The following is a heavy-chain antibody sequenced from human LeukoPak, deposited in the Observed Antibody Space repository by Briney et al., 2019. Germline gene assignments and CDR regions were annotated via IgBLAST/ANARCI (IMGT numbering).Heavy chain of an antibody. V-gene: IGHV4-61*02. Sequence: SQTLSLTCTVSGGSINSGSYYWSWIRQPAGKGLEWIGRIYTSGSIHYNPSLKSRVTISLDTSKNQFSLKLNSVTAADTAVYYCASREGEGVGATIYYFDYWGQGTLVTVSS. D-gene: IGHD1-26*01. CDR1: GGSINSGSYY. CDR2: IYTSGSI. J-gene: IGHJ4*02. CDR3: ASREGEGVGATIYYFDY.